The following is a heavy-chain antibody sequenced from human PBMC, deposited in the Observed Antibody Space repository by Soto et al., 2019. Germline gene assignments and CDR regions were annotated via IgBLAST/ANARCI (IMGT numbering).Heavy chain of an antibody. CDR2: IHDSGST. J-gene: IGHJ4*02. V-gene: IGHV4-59*12. CDR3: ASGPIGDYTDGFDY. Sequence: PSETLSLTCSVSGGSINAYYWSWIRQSPGKGLEWIGFIHDSGSTNFNPSLESRVTISVDRSKNQFSLKLSSVTAADTAVYYCASGPIGDYTDGFDYWGQGTLVTVSS. D-gene: IGHD4-17*01. CDR1: GGSINAYY.